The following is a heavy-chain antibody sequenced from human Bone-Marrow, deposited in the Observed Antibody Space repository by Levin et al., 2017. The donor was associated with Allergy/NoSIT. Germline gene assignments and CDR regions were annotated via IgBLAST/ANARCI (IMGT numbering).Heavy chain of an antibody. CDR3: ASPREYCVTTTACYIAFHI. CDR2: ISSGSSYI. V-gene: IGHV3-21*06. CDR1: GLSFSDYS. Sequence: GGSLRLSCVGSGLSFSDYSLNWVRQAPGKGLEWVASISSGSSYIFYADSMKGRFTISRDNAKNSLFLQMNSLTVDDAGVYFCASPREYCVTTTACYIAFHIWGQGTTVTASS. D-gene: IGHD2-15*01. J-gene: IGHJ3*02.